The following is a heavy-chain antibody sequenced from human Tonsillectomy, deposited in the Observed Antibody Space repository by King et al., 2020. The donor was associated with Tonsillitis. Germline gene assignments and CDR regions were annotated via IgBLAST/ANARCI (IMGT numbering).Heavy chain of an antibody. V-gene: IGHV4-39*02. CDR1: GGSISDAVYY. Sequence: QLQESGPGLVKPSETLSLTCTVSGGSISDAVYYWGWIRQPPGKGLEWIGNIYYSGGAFYSPSLKSRVTMSVDTSKNQFSLKLASVTAADTAIYYCARDYYYDTRGDCCDYWGRGTLVSVSS. D-gene: IGHD2-21*01. J-gene: IGHJ4*02. CDR3: ARDYYYDTRGDCCDY. CDR2: IYYSGGA.